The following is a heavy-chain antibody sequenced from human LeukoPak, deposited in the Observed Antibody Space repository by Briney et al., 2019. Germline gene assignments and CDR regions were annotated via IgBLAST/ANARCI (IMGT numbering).Heavy chain of an antibody. CDR2: ISSSSSYI. J-gene: IGHJ4*02. CDR3: ASDASLYSGSSGFDY. CDR1: GFTFSSYS. V-gene: IGHV3-21*01. D-gene: IGHD1-26*01. Sequence: PGGSLRLPCAASGFTFSSYSMNWVRQAPGKGLEWVSSISSSSSYIYYADSVKGRFTISRDNAKNSLYLQMNSLRAEDTAVYYCASDASLYSGSSGFDYWGQGTLVTVSS.